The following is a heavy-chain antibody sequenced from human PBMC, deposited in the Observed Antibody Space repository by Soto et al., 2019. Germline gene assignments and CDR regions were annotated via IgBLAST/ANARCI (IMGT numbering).Heavy chain of an antibody. CDR1: GFTFSSYG. Sequence: PGGSLTLSCAVSGFTFSSYGMHWVRQAPGKGLEWVAVIRYDGSNKNYADSVTGRFTISGDNSKNTLYLQMNSLRAEDTAVYYCARESDFWSGYPPNYWGQGTLVTVSS. J-gene: IGHJ4*02. CDR2: IRYDGSNK. V-gene: IGHV3-33*01. CDR3: ARESDFWSGYPPNY. D-gene: IGHD3-3*01.